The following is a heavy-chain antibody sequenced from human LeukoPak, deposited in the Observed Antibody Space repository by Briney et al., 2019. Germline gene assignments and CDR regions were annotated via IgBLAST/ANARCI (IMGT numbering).Heavy chain of an antibody. V-gene: IGHV3-7*01. Sequence: GGSLRLSCAACGFTFSSYWMSWVRQAPGKGLEWVANIKQDGSEKYYVDSVKGRFTISRDNAKNSLYLQMNSLRAEDTAVYYCARGVSSSSSQGGYYYYGMDVWGQGTTVTVSS. J-gene: IGHJ6*02. D-gene: IGHD6-13*01. CDR2: IKQDGSEK. CDR1: GFTFSSYW. CDR3: ARGVSSSSSQGGYYYYGMDV.